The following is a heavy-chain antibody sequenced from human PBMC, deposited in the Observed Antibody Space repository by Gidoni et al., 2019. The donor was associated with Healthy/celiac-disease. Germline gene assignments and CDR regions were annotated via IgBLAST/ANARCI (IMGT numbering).Heavy chain of an antibody. CDR2: IRYDGSNK. D-gene: IGHD6-6*01. Sequence: QVQLVDSWGGVVQPAGSLILSRAASGFTFSSYGMHWVRQAPGKGLEWVAFIRYDGSNKYYADSVKGRFTIARDNSKNTLYLQMNSLRAEDTAVYYCAKGGGIAARPFDYWGQGTLVTVSS. CDR3: AKGGGIAARPFDY. V-gene: IGHV3-30*02. CDR1: GFTFSSYG. J-gene: IGHJ4*02.